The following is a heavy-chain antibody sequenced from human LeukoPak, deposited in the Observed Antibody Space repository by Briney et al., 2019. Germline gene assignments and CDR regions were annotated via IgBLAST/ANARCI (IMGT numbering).Heavy chain of an antibody. V-gene: IGHV1-69*05. Sequence: SVKVSCKASGGTFSSYAISWVRQAPGQGLEWMGRIIPIFGTANYAQKFQGRVTITTDESTSTAYMELSSLRSEDTAVYYCARHNWNYGWFDPWGQGTPVTVSS. CDR1: GGTFSSYA. J-gene: IGHJ5*02. CDR2: IIPIFGTA. CDR3: ARHNWNYGWFDP. D-gene: IGHD1-7*01.